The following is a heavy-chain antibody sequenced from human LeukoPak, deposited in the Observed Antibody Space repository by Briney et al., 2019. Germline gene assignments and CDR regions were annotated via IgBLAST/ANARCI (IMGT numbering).Heavy chain of an antibody. Sequence: ASVKVSCKASGYTFTSYGISWVRQAPGQGLEWMGWINPNSGGTNYAQKFQGRVTMTRDTSISTAYMELSRLRSDDTAVYYCARDGGSSWPRYYYMDVWGKGTTVTISS. CDR1: GYTFTSYG. V-gene: IGHV1-2*02. CDR2: INPNSGGT. CDR3: ARDGGSSWPRYYYMDV. J-gene: IGHJ6*03. D-gene: IGHD6-13*01.